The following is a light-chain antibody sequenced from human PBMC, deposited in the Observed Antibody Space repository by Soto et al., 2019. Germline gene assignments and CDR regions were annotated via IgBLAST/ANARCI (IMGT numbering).Light chain of an antibody. CDR1: SSNIGSNT. CDR3: AAWDASLNGYV. CDR2: SNN. Sequence: QSVLTQPPLASGTPGQRVTISCSGSSSNIGSNTVNWYQQLPGTAPKLLIYSNNQRPSGVPDRFSGSKSGTSASLAISGLQSEDEADYFCAAWDASLNGYVFGTGTKLTVL. J-gene: IGLJ1*01. V-gene: IGLV1-44*01.